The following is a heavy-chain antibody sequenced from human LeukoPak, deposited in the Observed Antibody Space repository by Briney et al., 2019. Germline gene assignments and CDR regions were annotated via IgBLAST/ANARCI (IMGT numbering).Heavy chain of an antibody. CDR1: GFTVSRNY. CDR2: IYSNGST. Sequence: GGSLRLSCAASGFTVSRNYMNWVRQAPGKGLEWVSVIYSNGSTYYADSVKGRFTISRDNAKNSLYLQMNSLRAEDTAVYYCARDGTVTTGRTASDIWGQGTMVTVSS. V-gene: IGHV3-53*01. J-gene: IGHJ3*02. CDR3: ARDGTVTTGRTASDI. D-gene: IGHD4-17*01.